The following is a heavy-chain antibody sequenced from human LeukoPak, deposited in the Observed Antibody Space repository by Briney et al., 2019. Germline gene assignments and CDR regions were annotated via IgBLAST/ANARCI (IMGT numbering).Heavy chain of an antibody. J-gene: IGHJ4*02. V-gene: IGHV4-34*01. CDR3: ARFQRLLCFDY. CDR1: GGSFSGYY. D-gene: IGHD3-10*01. Sequence: SETLSLTCAVYGGSFSGYYWSWIRQPPGKGREWIGEINHSGSTNYNPSLKSRVTISVDTSKNQFSLKLSSVTAADTAVYYCARFQRLLCFDYWGQGTLVTVSS. CDR2: INHSGST.